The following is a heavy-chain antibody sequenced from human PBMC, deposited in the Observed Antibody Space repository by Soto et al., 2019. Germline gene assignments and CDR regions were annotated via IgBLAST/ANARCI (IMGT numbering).Heavy chain of an antibody. Sequence: SEALSVTCTVSGDFMSNMYWSWGRQPPGKGLEWIGYIHYSGTTKYNPSLKSRVTISVDTSKNQFSLKLTSVTAADTAVYYCVRHLGWFDPWGQGTLVTVSS. CDR3: VRHLGWFDP. J-gene: IGHJ5*02. V-gene: IGHV4-59*08. CDR1: GDFMSNMY. CDR2: IHYSGTT.